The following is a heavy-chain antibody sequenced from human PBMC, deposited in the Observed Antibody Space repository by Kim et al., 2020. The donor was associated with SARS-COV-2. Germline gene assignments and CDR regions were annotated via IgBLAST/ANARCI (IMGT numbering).Heavy chain of an antibody. V-gene: IGHV1-69*01. CDR3: ARGRELARYYYYGMDV. J-gene: IGHJ6*02. Sequence: KFESRVTITADESTSTAYMELSSLRSEDTAVYYCARGRELARYYYYGMDVWGQGTTVTVSS. D-gene: IGHD1-26*01.